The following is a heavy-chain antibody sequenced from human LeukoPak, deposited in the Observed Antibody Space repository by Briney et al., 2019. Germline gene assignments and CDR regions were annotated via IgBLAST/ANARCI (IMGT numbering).Heavy chain of an antibody. CDR3: ARTTGNYGYYFDY. Sequence: SETLSLTCTVSGGSINYYYWSWIRQPPGKGLEWIGYIYYRGSTNYNPSLNSRITISVDTSKNQFSLKLTSVTAADTAVYYCARTTGNYGYYFDYWGQGALVTVSS. CDR2: IYYRGST. D-gene: IGHD1-7*01. CDR1: GGSINYYY. J-gene: IGHJ4*02. V-gene: IGHV4-59*01.